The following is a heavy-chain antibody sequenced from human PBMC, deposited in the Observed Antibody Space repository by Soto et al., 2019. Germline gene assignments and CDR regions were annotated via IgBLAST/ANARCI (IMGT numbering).Heavy chain of an antibody. Sequence: SETLSLTCTVSGGSISSYYWSWIRQPPGKGLEWIGYIYYSGSTNYNPSLKSRVTISVDTSKNQFSLKLSSVTAADTAVYYCARTLLASYYYDSSGYYPGGMGVWGQGTTVTVSS. J-gene: IGHJ6*02. CDR1: GGSISSYY. V-gene: IGHV4-59*01. CDR3: ARTLLASYYYDSSGYYPGGMGV. CDR2: IYYSGST. D-gene: IGHD3-22*01.